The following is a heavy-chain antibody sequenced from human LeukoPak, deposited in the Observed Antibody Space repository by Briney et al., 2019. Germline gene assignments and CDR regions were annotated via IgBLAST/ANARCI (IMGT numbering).Heavy chain of an antibody. V-gene: IGHV4-31*03. CDR2: IYYSGST. CDR3: ARVERSTMVRGIINLFDP. D-gene: IGHD3-10*01. Sequence: KPSETLSLTCTVSGGSISSGGYYWSWIRQHPGKGLEWIGHIYYSGSTYYNPSLKSRVTISVDTSKNQFSLKLSSVTAADTAVYYCARVERSTMVRGIINLFDPWGQGTLVTVSS. J-gene: IGHJ5*02. CDR1: GGSISSGGYY.